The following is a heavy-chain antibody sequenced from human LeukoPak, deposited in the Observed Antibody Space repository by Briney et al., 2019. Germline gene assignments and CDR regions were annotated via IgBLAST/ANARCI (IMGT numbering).Heavy chain of an antibody. J-gene: IGHJ4*02. CDR3: AKSSGGRWLQSFDY. CDR2: ISWNSGSI. Sequence: GGSLRLSCAASGFTFDDCAMHRVRQAPGKGLEWVSGISWNSGSIGYADSVKGRFTISRDNAKNSLYLQMNSLRAEDTALYYCAKSSGGRWLQSFDYWGQGILVTVSS. CDR1: GFTFDDCA. V-gene: IGHV3-9*01. D-gene: IGHD5-24*01.